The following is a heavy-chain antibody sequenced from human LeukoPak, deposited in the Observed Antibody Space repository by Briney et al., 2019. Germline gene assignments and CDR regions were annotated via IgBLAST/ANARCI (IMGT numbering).Heavy chain of an antibody. CDR3: ARVPSYLPEYGMDV. CDR2: ISAYNGNT. J-gene: IGHJ6*02. D-gene: IGHD2-2*01. V-gene: IGHV1-18*01. Sequence: ASVKVSCEASGYTFTSYGIIWVRQAPGQGLEWMGWISAYNGNTNYVQKLQGKVTMATDTSTSTAYMELRSLRSEDTAVYYCARVPSYLPEYGMDVWGQGTTVTVSS. CDR1: GYTFTSYG.